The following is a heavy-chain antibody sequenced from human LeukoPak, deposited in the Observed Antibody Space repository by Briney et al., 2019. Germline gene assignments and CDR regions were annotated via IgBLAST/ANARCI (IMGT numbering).Heavy chain of an antibody. V-gene: IGHV3-30*14. CDR3: ARGEGWSPYYFDY. J-gene: IGHJ4*02. CDR1: GFTFSSYA. CDR2: ISYDGSNK. Sequence: GRSLRLSCAASGFTFSSYAMHWVRQAPGKGLEWVAVISYDGSNKYYADSVKGRFTISRDNSKSTLYLQMNSLRAEDTAVYYCARGEGWSPYYFDYWGQGTLVTVSS. D-gene: IGHD2-15*01.